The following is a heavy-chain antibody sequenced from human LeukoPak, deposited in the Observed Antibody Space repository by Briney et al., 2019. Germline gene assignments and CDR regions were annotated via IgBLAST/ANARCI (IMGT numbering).Heavy chain of an antibody. D-gene: IGHD5-12*01. Sequence: SETLSLTCAVYGGSFSGYYWSWIGQPPGKGLEWIGEINHSGSTNYNPSPKSRVTISVDTSKNQFSLKLSSVTAADTAVYYCARHKTIVATIFDYWGQGTLVTVSS. J-gene: IGHJ4*02. CDR2: INHSGST. CDR3: ARHKTIVATIFDY. V-gene: IGHV4-34*01. CDR1: GGSFSGYY.